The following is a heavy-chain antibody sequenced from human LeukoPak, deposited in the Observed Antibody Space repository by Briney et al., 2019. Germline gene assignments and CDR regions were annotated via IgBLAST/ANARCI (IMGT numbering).Heavy chain of an antibody. D-gene: IGHD6-19*01. CDR3: ARDPLYSSGWYSGGNYYYGMDV. V-gene: IGHV1-69*13. CDR2: IIPIFGTA. CDR1: GGTFSSYA. J-gene: IGHJ6*02. Sequence: GASVKVSCKASGGTFSSYAISWVRQAPGQGLEWMGGIIPIFGTANYAQKFQGRVTITADESTSTAYMELSSLRSEDTAVYYCARDPLYSSGWYSGGNYYYGMDVWGQGTTVTASS.